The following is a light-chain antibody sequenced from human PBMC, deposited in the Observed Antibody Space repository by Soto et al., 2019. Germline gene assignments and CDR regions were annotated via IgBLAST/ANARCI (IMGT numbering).Light chain of an antibody. J-gene: IGLJ1*01. CDR2: DVS. CDR1: SSDVGGYNY. Sequence: QSALTQPASVSGSPGQSITISCTGTSSDVGGYNYVSWYQQHPGKAPKLMIYDVSNRPSGVSNRFSGSKSGNTASLTISGLQAEDEADYSCSSYTSSSTLDVFGTGTKDTVL. V-gene: IGLV2-14*01. CDR3: SSYTSSSTLDV.